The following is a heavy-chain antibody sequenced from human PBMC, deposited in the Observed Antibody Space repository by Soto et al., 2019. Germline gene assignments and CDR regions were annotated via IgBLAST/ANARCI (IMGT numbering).Heavy chain of an antibody. V-gene: IGHV4-34*01. CDR2: LNHSGTT. J-gene: IGHJ4*02. CDR1: GGSFSGYT. D-gene: IGHD3-16*01. CDR3: ARGSDYTSSFDY. Sequence: PSETLSLTCAVYGGSFSGYTWIWIRQPPGKGLEWIGELNHSGTTNHNPSLKSRVIISVDTSKKQFSLRLTSVTAADTAVYYCARGSDYTSSFDYWGQGTLVTVSS.